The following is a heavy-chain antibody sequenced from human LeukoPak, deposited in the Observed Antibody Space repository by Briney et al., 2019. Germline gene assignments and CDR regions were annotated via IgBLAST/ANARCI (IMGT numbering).Heavy chain of an antibody. V-gene: IGHV3-66*01. CDR3: ARDWAGVGDYGY. J-gene: IGHJ4*02. D-gene: IGHD4-17*01. CDR2: IYSGGST. Sequence: GGSLRLSCAASGFTVSSNYMSWVRQAPGKGLEWVSVIYSGGSTYYADSVKGRFTISRDNSKNTLYLQMNSLRAEDTAVYYCARDWAGVGDYGYWGQGTLVTVSS. CDR1: GFTVSSNY.